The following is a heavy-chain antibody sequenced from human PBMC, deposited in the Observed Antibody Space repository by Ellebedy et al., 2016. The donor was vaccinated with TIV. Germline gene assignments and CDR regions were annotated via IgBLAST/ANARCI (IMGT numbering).Heavy chain of an antibody. D-gene: IGHD3-22*01. CDR1: GGPFSSYA. CDR3: ARGPFRSLYKNDSSGYWDY. Sequence: AASVKVSCKASGGPFSSYAISWVRQAPGQGLEWMGRIIPILDIANYAQKFQGRVTITADKSTTTAYMELSSLRSEDTAVYYCARGPFRSLYKNDSSGYWDYWGQGNLVTVSS. V-gene: IGHV1-69*04. J-gene: IGHJ4*02. CDR2: IIPILDIA.